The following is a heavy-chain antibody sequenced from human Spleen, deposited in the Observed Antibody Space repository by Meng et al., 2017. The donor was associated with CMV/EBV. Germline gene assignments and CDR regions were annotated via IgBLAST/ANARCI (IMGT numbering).Heavy chain of an antibody. V-gene: IGHV1-8*01. J-gene: IGHJ5*02. D-gene: IGHD1-20*01. CDR1: GYTFINDE. CDR3: ARMLYDWDDQESNWFDP. Sequence: GYTFINDEINWVRQAAGQGLEWMGYMNPKSGDTGYAQQFQGRVTVTWDTSMGTAYMELTSLKSEDTAVYYCARMLYDWDDQESNWFDPWGQGTLVTVSA. CDR2: MNPKSGDT.